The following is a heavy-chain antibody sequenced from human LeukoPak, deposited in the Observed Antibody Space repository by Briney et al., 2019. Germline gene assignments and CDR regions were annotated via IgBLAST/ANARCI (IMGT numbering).Heavy chain of an antibody. CDR1: GGSISSSSTNC. J-gene: IGHJ4*02. CDR3: ARNGGNSDYDY. D-gene: IGHD4-23*01. Sequence: SETLSLTCAVSGGSISSSSTNCWTWVRQPPGKGLEWIGEIYHSGATNYNPSLKSRVTMLLDKSKNQFSLKLNSVTAADTAVYYCARNGGNSDYDYWGQGTLVTV. CDR2: IYHSGAT. V-gene: IGHV4-4*02.